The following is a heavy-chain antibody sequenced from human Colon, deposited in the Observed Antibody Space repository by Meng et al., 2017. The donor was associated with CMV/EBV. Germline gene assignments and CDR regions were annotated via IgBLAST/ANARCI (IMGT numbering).Heavy chain of an antibody. V-gene: IGHV3-30*02. CDR2: IDTTNH. J-gene: IGHJ4*02. CDR1: GFSFSESG. CDR3: SNGLLGVQGH. D-gene: IGHD3-3*01. Sequence: QVQLVESGGGVVQPGGALGLSCGASGFSFSESGIHWLRQAPGKGLEWVSFIDTTNHYYADSVKGRFTISRDDSKRMVYLQMNNLKTEDTAMYFCSNGLLGVQGHWGQGTLVTVSS.